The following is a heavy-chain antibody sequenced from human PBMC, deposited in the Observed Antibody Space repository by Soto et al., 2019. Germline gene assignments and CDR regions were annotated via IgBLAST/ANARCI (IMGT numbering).Heavy chain of an antibody. CDR2: INPSGGST. J-gene: IGHJ3*02. Sequence: ASVKVPCKASGYTFTSYYIHWVRQAPGQGLEWMGIINPSGGSTSYAQKFQGRVTMTRDTSTSTVYMELSSLRSEDTAVYYCARDRKDYYDSSGYYFRDAFDIWGQGTMVTV. CDR1: GYTFTSYY. D-gene: IGHD3-22*01. CDR3: ARDRKDYYDSSGYYFRDAFDI. V-gene: IGHV1-46*01.